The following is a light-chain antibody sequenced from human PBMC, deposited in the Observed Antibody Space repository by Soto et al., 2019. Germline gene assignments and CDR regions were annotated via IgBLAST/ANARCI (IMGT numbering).Light chain of an antibody. V-gene: IGLV2-14*01. J-gene: IGLJ3*02. CDR1: SSDIGAYNY. CDR2: EVT. CDR3: GTWDTSLSAGV. Sequence: QSVLTQPASVSESPGQSITISCTGTSSDIGAYNYVSWYQQHPGKAPKLMIYEVTNRPSGVSHRFSASKSGNTASLTISGLQAEDEADYYCGTWDTSLSAGVFGGGTKVTVL.